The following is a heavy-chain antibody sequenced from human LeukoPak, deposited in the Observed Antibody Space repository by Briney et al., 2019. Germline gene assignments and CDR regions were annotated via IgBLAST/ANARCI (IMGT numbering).Heavy chain of an antibody. CDR3: GRAGVVGATNRSYYYYGMDV. CDR2: IYYSGST. Sequence: SETLSLTCTVSGGSISSYYWSWIRQPPGKGLEWIGYIYYSGSTNYNPSLKSRVTISVDTSKNQFSLKLSSVTAADTAVYYCGRAGVVGATNRSYYYYGMDVCGQGTTVSVSS. D-gene: IGHD1-26*01. CDR1: GGSISSYY. J-gene: IGHJ6*02. V-gene: IGHV4-59*08.